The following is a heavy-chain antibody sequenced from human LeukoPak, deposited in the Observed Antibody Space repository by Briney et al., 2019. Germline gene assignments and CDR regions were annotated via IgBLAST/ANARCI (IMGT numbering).Heavy chain of an antibody. V-gene: IGHV3-23*01. Sequence: GGSLRLSCGASGFTFSNYALSWVRQAPGKGLEWVSTISDTSTNTYYADSVTGRFTISRDNSMNTLYLQMNSLRAEDTAIYFCAKVPYPDYGSWRPPFMDVWGQGTTVAVSS. CDR3: AKVPYPDYGSWRPPFMDV. CDR1: GFTFSNYA. CDR2: ISDTSTNT. J-gene: IGHJ6*02. D-gene: IGHD3-10*01.